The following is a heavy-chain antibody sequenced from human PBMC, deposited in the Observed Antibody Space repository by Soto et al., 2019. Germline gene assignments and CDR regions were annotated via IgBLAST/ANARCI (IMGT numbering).Heavy chain of an antibody. CDR1: GFTFSNAW. V-gene: IGHV3-15*01. Sequence: GGSLRLSCAASGFTFSNAWMSWVRQAPGKGLEWIGRIKGETDGGTTDYAAPVKGRFTISRDHSKDTIYLHMNSLKTEDTAVYYCTTGLSNGYYNFDYWGQGT. J-gene: IGHJ4*02. CDR3: TTGLSNGYYNFDY. D-gene: IGHD3-22*01. CDR2: IKGETDGGTT.